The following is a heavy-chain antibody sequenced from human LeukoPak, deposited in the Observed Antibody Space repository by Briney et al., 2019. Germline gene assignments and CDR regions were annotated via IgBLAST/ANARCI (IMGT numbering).Heavy chain of an antibody. D-gene: IGHD3-22*01. Sequence: SETLSLTCAVYGGSFSGYYWGWIRQPPGKGLEWIGSIYYSGSTYYNPSLKSRVTISVDTSKNQFSLKLSSVTAADTAVYYCARAPSRGYYDSSGYYQGNAFDIWGQGTMVTVSS. CDR3: ARAPSRGYYDSSGYYQGNAFDI. CDR2: IYYSGST. CDR1: GGSFSGYY. J-gene: IGHJ3*02. V-gene: IGHV4-34*01.